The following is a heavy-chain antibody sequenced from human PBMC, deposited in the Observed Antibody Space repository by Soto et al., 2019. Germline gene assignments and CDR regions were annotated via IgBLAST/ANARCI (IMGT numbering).Heavy chain of an antibody. V-gene: IGHV1-69*13. CDR2: IIPIFGTA. CDR1: GGTFSSYA. J-gene: IGHJ6*02. Sequence: GASVKVSCKASGGTFSSYAISWVRQAPGQGLEWMGGIIPIFGTANYAQKFQGRVTITADESTSTAYMELSSLRSEDTAVYYCARDYCGGDCYSSDYYYYGMDVWGQGTTVTVS. CDR3: ARDYCGGDCYSSDYYYYGMDV. D-gene: IGHD2-21*02.